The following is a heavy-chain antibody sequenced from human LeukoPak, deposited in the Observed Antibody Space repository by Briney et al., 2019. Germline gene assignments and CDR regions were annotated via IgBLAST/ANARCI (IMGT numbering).Heavy chain of an antibody. CDR2: IDPNSGGT. Sequence: ASVKVSCKSSGYTFTDYFMHWVRQAPGQGLEWLGRIDPNSGGTNYPQKFQGTVTMTRDTSISTVYMELSRLRSDDTAMYYCARDHCGGDSCLGYWGQGTLVTVSS. V-gene: IGHV1-2*06. CDR1: GYTFTDYF. D-gene: IGHD2-21*01. J-gene: IGHJ4*02. CDR3: ARDHCGGDSCLGY.